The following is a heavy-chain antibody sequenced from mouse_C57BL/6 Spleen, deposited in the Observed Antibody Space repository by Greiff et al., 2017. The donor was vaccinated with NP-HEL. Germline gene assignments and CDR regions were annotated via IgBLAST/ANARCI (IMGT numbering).Heavy chain of an antibody. D-gene: IGHD2-5*01. V-gene: IGHV1-82*01. J-gene: IGHJ2*01. CDR1: GYAFSSSW. CDR3: ARGDYSNDDY. CDR2: IYPGDGDT. Sequence: QVQLQQSGPELVKPGASVKISCKASGYAFSSSWMNWVKQRPGKGLEWIGRIYPGDGDTNYNGKFKGKATLTADKSSSTAYMQLSSLTSEDSAVYFCARGDYSNDDYWGQGTTLTVSS.